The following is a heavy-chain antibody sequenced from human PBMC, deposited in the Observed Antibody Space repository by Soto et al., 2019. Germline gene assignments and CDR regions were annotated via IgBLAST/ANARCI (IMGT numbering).Heavy chain of an antibody. Sequence: QVQLVQSGAEVKKPGASVKVSCKASGYTFTSYGISWVRQAPGQGLEWMGWISAYNGNTNYAQKFQGRVTMTTDTSTSTSYMELRSLRSDDTAVYYCARVGKYCTNGVFSFYGMDVWGQGTTVTVSS. D-gene: IGHD2-8*01. J-gene: IGHJ6*02. CDR2: ISAYNGNT. V-gene: IGHV1-18*01. CDR1: GYTFTSYG. CDR3: ARVGKYCTNGVFSFYGMDV.